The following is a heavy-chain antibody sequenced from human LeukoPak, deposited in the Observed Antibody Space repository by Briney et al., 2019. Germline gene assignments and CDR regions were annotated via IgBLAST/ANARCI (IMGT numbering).Heavy chain of an antibody. D-gene: IGHD3-22*01. CDR3: ASSGSHYYDSSGYQDKDAFDI. Sequence: ASVKVSCKASGGTFSSYAISWVRQAPGQGLEWMGGIIPIFGTANYAQKFQGRVTITADKSTSTAYMELSSLRSEDTAVYYCASSGSHYYDSSGYQDKDAFDIWGQGTMVTVSS. CDR1: GGTFSSYA. J-gene: IGHJ3*02. CDR2: IIPIFGTA. V-gene: IGHV1-69*06.